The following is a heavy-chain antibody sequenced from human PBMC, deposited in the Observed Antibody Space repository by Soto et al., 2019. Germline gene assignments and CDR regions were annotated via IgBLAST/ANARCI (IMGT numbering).Heavy chain of an antibody. V-gene: IGHV1-2*02. Sequence: ASVKVSCKASGYSFTGYYVHWVRQAPGQGLEWMGWINPNSGDTYLAQRFQGRVTMNRDTSIGTAYMELRGLTSDDTAEYYCAKGGAIVAAGTRVYLYNAMDVWGQGTTVTVS. CDR1: GYSFTGYY. J-gene: IGHJ6*02. D-gene: IGHD1-26*01. CDR3: AKGGAIVAAGTRVYLYNAMDV. CDR2: INPNSGDT.